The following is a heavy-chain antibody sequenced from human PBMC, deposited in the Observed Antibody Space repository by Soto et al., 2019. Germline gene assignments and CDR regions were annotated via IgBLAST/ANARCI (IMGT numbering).Heavy chain of an antibody. CDR2: ISYDGSNK. CDR1: GFTFSSYA. CDR3: ARMFHCSGGTCPFDY. J-gene: IGHJ4*02. D-gene: IGHD2-15*01. V-gene: IGHV3-30*14. Sequence: GGSLRLSCAASGFTFSSYAMHWVRQAPGKGLEWVAVISYDGSNKYYADSVKTRLTISKDSSKNQVVLTMTNMDPVDTATYYCARMFHCSGGTCPFDYWGQGALVTVSS.